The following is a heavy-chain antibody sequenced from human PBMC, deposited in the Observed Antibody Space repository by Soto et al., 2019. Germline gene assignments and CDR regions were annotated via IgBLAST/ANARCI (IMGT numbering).Heavy chain of an antibody. V-gene: IGHV4-39*01. J-gene: IGHJ4*02. Sequence: QLQLQESGPGLVKPSETLSLTCAVSGGSISSSNFYWGWFRQPPGKGLEWIGSIHYGGSTYYSPSLRSRVSISVDTSKDQFSLNMSSVAGGDTAVNYCAKDARCYSCGAWRQGAVVTVSS. CDR3: AKDARCYSCGA. CDR2: IHYGGST. CDR1: GGSISSSNFY. D-gene: IGHD2-15*01.